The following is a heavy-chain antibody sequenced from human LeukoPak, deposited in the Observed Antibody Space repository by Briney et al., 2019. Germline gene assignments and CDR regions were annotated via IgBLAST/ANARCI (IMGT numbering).Heavy chain of an antibody. J-gene: IGHJ4*02. Sequence: SETLSLTCTVSGGSISSSSYYWGWIRQPPGKGLEWIGSIYYSGSTYYNPSLKSRVTISVDTSKNQFSLKLSSVTAADTAVYYCARGSLDPPIIRPFDYWDQGTLISVSS. CDR3: ARGSLDPPIIRPFDY. V-gene: IGHV4-39*07. D-gene: IGHD1-14*01. CDR2: IYYSGST. CDR1: GGSISSSSYY.